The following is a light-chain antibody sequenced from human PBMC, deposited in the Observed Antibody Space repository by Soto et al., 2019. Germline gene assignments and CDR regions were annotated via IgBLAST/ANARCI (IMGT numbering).Light chain of an antibody. CDR1: QSVNSN. Sequence: EMVMTQSRAILPVSPGQSPTLSCRASQSVNSNYLAWYKQHHGQPPRIXIYGISTRATGIPARFSGSGSGTEFSLTISSLKSEDFEVYYCQQYSKWPITFGQGTRLEIK. J-gene: IGKJ5*01. V-gene: IGKV3-15*01. CDR3: QQYSKWPIT. CDR2: GIS.